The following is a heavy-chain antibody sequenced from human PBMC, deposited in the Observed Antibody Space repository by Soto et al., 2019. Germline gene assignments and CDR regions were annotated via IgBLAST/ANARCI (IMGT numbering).Heavy chain of an antibody. V-gene: IGHV1-69*01. Sequence: QAQLMQSGAEVKEPGSSVKVSCKASGGTFSGYAISWVRQAPGQGLEWLGVIIPIFGITNYAQKFQNRLTIAADESSATVYMDLRSLTSEDYAIYYCERDPRSITGTTSSEDIQHWGQGTLVSVS. D-gene: IGHD1-1*01. CDR3: ERDPRSITGTTSSEDIQH. CDR2: IIPIFGIT. CDR1: GGTFSGYA. J-gene: IGHJ1*01.